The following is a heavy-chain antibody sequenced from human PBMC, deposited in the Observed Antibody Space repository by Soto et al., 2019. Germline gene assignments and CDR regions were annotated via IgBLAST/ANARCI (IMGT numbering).Heavy chain of an antibody. CDR3: ARDIMTLNWFDP. CDR1: GFTFSRYS. J-gene: IGHJ5*02. V-gene: IGHV3-21*01. CDR2: ISSSSSYI. Sequence: EVQLVESGGGLVKPGGSLRLSCAASGFTFSRYSMNWVRQSPGKGLEWVSSISSSSSYIYYADSVKGRFTISRDNAKNSLYLQMNSLRAEDTAVYYCARDIMTLNWFDPWGQGTLVTVSS.